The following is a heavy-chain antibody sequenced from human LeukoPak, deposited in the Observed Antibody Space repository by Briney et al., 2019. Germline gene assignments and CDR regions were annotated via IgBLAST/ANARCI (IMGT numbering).Heavy chain of an antibody. D-gene: IGHD3-22*01. Sequence: SETLSLTCNVSGGSISSYYWSWIRQPPGKGLEWIGCIYYSGSTSYNPSLKSRVTISIDTSKNQFFLKLSSVTAADTAVYYCARDYDSSGYYDYWGQGTLVTVSS. J-gene: IGHJ4*02. CDR1: GGSISSYY. CDR3: ARDYDSSGYYDY. V-gene: IGHV4-59*01. CDR2: IYYSGST.